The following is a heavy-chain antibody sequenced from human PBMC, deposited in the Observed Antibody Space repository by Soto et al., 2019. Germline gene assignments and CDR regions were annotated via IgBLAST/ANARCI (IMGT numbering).Heavy chain of an antibody. V-gene: IGHV1-18*01. Sequence: QVQLVQSEAEVKKPGASVKVSCKASGYTFTSYGISWVRQAPGQGLEWMGWISAYNGNTHYAQKLQGRVSMTTDTSTSTAYMELRSLTSDDTVVYYCATKIAAAGVEYFQHWGQGTLVTVSS. CDR2: ISAYNGNT. CDR3: ATKIAAAGVEYFQH. J-gene: IGHJ1*01. CDR1: GYTFTSYG. D-gene: IGHD6-13*01.